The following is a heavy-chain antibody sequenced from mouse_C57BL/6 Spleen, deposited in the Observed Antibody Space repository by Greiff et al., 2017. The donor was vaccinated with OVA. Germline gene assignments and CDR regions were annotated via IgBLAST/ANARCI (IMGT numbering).Heavy chain of an antibody. D-gene: IGHD1-1*01. V-gene: IGHV14-1*01. CDR1: GFNFNDYY. CDR3: TNPLYYYGSSPFDY. Sequence: VQLKQSGAELVRPGASVKLSCTASGFNFNDYYMHWVKQRPEQGLEWIGRIDPEDGDTEYAPKFQGKATMTADTSSNTAYLQLSSLTSEDTAVYYCTNPLYYYGSSPFDYWGQGTTLTVSS. CDR2: IDPEDGDT. J-gene: IGHJ2*01.